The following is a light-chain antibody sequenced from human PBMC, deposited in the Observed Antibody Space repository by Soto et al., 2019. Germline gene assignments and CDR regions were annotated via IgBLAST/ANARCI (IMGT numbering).Light chain of an antibody. CDR3: QQRNDWQVT. V-gene: IGKV3D-11*02. CDR2: DVS. Sequence: TQSPSTLSASVGDRVTITCRASQSVSNNYLAWYQQKPGQAPRLLIYDVSNRATGIPARFSGSGSGTDFTLTISSLEPGDFAVYYCQQRNDWQVTFGQGTKVDIK. J-gene: IGKJ1*01. CDR1: QSVSNNY.